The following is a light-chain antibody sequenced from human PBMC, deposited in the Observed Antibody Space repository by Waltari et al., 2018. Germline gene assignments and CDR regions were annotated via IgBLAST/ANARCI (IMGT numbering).Light chain of an antibody. CDR1: QIISKY. V-gene: IGKV3-20*01. CDR3: QHYESLPVT. Sequence: LSCGARQIISKYLAWYQQKPVQAPRLLIYHASSRAAGIPDRFSGSGSGTDFSLSISRLEPEDFAVYYCQHYESLPVTFGQGTKVEIK. J-gene: IGKJ1*01. CDR2: HAS.